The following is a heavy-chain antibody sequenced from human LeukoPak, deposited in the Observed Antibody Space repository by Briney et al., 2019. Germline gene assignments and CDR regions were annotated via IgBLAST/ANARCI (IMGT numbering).Heavy chain of an antibody. Sequence: ASVKVSCKASGYTFTSYYMHWVRQAPGQGLEWMGIINPSGGSTSYAQKFQGRVTMTTDTSTSTAYMELRSLRSDDTAVYYCARDESGSGSYSNFDYWGQGTLVTVSS. CDR2: INPSGGST. J-gene: IGHJ4*02. V-gene: IGHV1-46*01. CDR3: ARDESGSGSYSNFDY. D-gene: IGHD3-10*01. CDR1: GYTFTSYY.